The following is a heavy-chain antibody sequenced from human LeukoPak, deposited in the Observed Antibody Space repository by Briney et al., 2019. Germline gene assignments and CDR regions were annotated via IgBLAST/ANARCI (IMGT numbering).Heavy chain of an antibody. Sequence: SETLSLTCAVSGDSFSGFYWTWIRQPPGKGLEWIGEINHSGSTKYNPSLKSRVTISIDTSKNQFSLKLSSVTAADTAVYYCARRPGYSSSSRIYIDSWDQGTLVTVSS. CDR2: INHSGST. V-gene: IGHV4-34*01. CDR1: GDSFSGFY. CDR3: ARRPGYSSSSRIYIDS. D-gene: IGHD6-6*01. J-gene: IGHJ4*02.